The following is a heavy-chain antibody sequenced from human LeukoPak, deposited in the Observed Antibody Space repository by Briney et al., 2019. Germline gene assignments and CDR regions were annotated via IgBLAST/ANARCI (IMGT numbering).Heavy chain of an antibody. J-gene: IGHJ4*02. D-gene: IGHD3-22*01. Sequence: SETLSLTCTVSGGSISGWYWSWTRQPPGKGLEWIGYIYGSGNTNYNPSLKSRVTMSIDTSKNQFSLKLSSVTAADTAVYYCARRGYYDSSGYFHDLFDYWGQGTLVTVSS. CDR2: IYGSGNT. CDR3: ARRGYYDSSGYFHDLFDY. CDR1: GGSISGWY. V-gene: IGHV4-59*08.